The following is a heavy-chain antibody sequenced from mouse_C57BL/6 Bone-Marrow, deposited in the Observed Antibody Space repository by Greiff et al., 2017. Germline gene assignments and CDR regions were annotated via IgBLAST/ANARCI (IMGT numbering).Heavy chain of an antibody. D-gene: IGHD1-1*01. J-gene: IGHJ4*01. Sequence: EVKLVESGAELVRPGASVKLSCTASGFNIKDDYMHWVKQRPEQGLEWIGWIDPENGDTEYASKFQGKATITADTSSNTAYLQLSSLTSEDTAVYYCTTGYGSSYAMDYWGQGTSVTVSS. CDR3: TTGYGSSYAMDY. CDR2: IDPENGDT. CDR1: GFNIKDDY. V-gene: IGHV14-4*01.